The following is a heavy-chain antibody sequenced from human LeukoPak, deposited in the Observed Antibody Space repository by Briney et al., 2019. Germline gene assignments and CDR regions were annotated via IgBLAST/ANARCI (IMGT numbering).Heavy chain of an antibody. CDR2: IYHSGST. CDR1: GYSISSGYY. J-gene: IGHJ4*02. V-gene: IGHV4-38-2*02. D-gene: IGHD5-18*01. CDR3: ARVDTAMVDY. Sequence: PSETLSLTCTVSGYSISSGYYWGWIRQPPGKGLEWSGSIYHSGSTYYNQSLKSRVTISVDTSKNQFSLKLSSVTAADTAVYYCARVDTAMVDYWGQGTLVTVSS.